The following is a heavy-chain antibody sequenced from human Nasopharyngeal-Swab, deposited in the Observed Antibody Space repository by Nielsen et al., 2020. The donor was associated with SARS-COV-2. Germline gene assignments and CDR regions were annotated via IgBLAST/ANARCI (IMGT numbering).Heavy chain of an antibody. Sequence: RKGLVWIGYIYYSGSTYYNPSLKSRVTISVDTSKNQFSLKLSSVTAADTAVYYCARGARITIFGVVSQLDVWGQGTLVTVSS. CDR3: ARGARITIFGVVSQLDV. J-gene: IGHJ4*02. V-gene: IGHV4-31*02. CDR2: IYYSGST. D-gene: IGHD3-3*01.